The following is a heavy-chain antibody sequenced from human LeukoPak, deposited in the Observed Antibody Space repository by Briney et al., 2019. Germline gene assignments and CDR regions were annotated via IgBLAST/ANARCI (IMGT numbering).Heavy chain of an antibody. CDR3: ARDRCSSTSCYGNLDY. D-gene: IGHD2-2*01. J-gene: IGHJ4*02. Sequence: GGSLRLSRAASGFTFDEYGMSWVRQAPGKGLEWVSGINWNVGITVNADSVKGRFTISRDNAKNSLYLQMNSLRAEDTAVYYCARDRCSSTSCYGNLDYWGQGTLVTVSS. V-gene: IGHV3-20*04. CDR2: INWNVGIT. CDR1: GFTFDEYG.